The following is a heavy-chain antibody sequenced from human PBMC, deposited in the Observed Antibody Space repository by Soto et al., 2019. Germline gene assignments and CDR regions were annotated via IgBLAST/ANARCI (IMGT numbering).Heavy chain of an antibody. CDR2: INPNSGGT. Sequence: ASVKVSCKASGYTFTGYYMHWVRQAPGQGLEWMGWINPNSGGTNYAQKFQGWVTMTRDTSISTAYMELSRLRSDDTAVYYCARSVAGTHYYYYGMDVSGQGTTVTVSS. CDR1: GYTFTGYY. V-gene: IGHV1-2*04. CDR3: ARSVAGTHYYYYGMDV. D-gene: IGHD6-19*01. J-gene: IGHJ6*02.